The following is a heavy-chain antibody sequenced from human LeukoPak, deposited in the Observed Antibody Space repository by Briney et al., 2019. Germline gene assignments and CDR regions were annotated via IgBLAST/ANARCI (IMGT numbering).Heavy chain of an antibody. Sequence: SVKVSCKASGGTFSSYAISWVRQAPGQGLEWMGGIIPIFGTANYAQKFQGRVTMTRDTSTSTVYMELSSLRSEDTAVYYCARVILVGGTPEYYFDYWGQGTLVTVSS. CDR2: IIPIFGTA. D-gene: IGHD1-26*01. V-gene: IGHV1-69*05. CDR1: GGTFSSYA. CDR3: ARVILVGGTPEYYFDY. J-gene: IGHJ4*02.